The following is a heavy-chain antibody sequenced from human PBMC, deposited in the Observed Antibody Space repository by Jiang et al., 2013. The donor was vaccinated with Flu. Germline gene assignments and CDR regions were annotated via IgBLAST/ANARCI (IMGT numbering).Heavy chain of an antibody. D-gene: IGHD2/OR15-2a*01. CDR3: VRQYLTYMDV. Sequence: VQLVESGPGLVKPSETLSLTCTVSGGSLSSHYWSWIRQSPGKGLEWIGYISYSDDFTGTTNYNPSLKSRVSIAVDTSKNQFSLKLSSVTAADAAVYYCVRQYLTYMDVWGKGTTVIVSS. J-gene: IGHJ6*04. V-gene: IGHV4-59*11. CDR2: ISYSDDFTGTT. CDR1: GGSLSSHY.